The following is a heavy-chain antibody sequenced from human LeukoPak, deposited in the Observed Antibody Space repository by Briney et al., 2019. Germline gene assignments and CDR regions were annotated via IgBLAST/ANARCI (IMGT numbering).Heavy chain of an antibody. CDR2: ISGSGGST. CDR3: AKDEITYYYDSSGYFDY. Sequence: PGGSLRLSCAASGFTFSSYAMNWVRQAPGKGLEWVSAISGSGGSTYYADSVKGRFTISRDNSKNTLYLQMNSPRAEDTAVYYCAKDEITYYYDSSGYFDYWGQGTLVTVSS. J-gene: IGHJ4*02. V-gene: IGHV3-23*01. CDR1: GFTFSSYA. D-gene: IGHD3-22*01.